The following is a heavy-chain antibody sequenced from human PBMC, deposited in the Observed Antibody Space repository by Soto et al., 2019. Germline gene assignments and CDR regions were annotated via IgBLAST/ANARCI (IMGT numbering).Heavy chain of an antibody. CDR1: GLTFSSYW. V-gene: IGHV3-74*01. CDR2: INSDGSST. CDR3: ARGGSCTSTSCYDYYYSGLDV. J-gene: IGHJ6*02. Sequence: GSLRPSCAASGLTFSSYWMHWVRQAPGKGLVWVSRINSDGSSTSYADSVKGRFTISRDNAKNTLFLQMNSLRAEDTAIYYCARGGSCTSTSCYDYYYSGLDVWGQGTTVTVSS. D-gene: IGHD2-2*01.